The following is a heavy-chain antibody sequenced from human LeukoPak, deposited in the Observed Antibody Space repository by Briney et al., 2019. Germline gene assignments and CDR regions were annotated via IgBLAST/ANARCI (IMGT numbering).Heavy chain of an antibody. CDR2: ISAYNGNT. CDR3: ARTQGGFYDSTTRPEDYNWFDP. J-gene: IGHJ5*02. CDR1: GYTFTSYG. D-gene: IGHD3-3*01. V-gene: IGHV1-18*01. Sequence: ASVKVSCKASGYTFTSYGISWVRQAPGQGLEWMGWISAYNGNTNYAQKLQGRVTMTTDTSTSTAYMELRSLRSDDTAVYYCARTQGGFYDSTTRPEDYNWFDPWGQGTLVTVSS.